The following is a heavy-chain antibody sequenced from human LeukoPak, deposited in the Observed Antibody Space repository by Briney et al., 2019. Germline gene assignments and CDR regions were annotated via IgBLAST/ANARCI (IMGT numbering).Heavy chain of an antibody. D-gene: IGHD3-10*01. J-gene: IGHJ5*02. CDR1: GGSISSSDYY. CDR2: INHSGST. V-gene: IGHV4-39*01. Sequence: SETLSLTCTVSGGSISSSDYYWGWIRQPPGKGLEWIGEINHSGSTNYNPSLKSRVTISVDTSKNQFSLKLSSVTAADTAVYYCARGRPDGSGSYYKFDPWGQGTLVTVSS. CDR3: ARGRPDGSGSYYKFDP.